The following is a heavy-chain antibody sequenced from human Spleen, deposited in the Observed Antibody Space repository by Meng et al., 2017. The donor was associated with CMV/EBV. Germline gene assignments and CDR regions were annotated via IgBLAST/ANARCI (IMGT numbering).Heavy chain of an antibody. D-gene: IGHD5-12*01. CDR1: GYTFTGYY. V-gene: IGHV1-2*02. CDR3: ARDSGYLGWFDP. J-gene: IGHJ5*02. Sequence: ASVKVSCKASGYTFTGYYMHWVRQAPGQGLEWMGWINPNSGGTNYAQKFQGRVTMTRDTSISTAYMELSRLRLDDTALYYCARDSGYLGWFDPWGQGTLVTVSS. CDR2: INPNSGGT.